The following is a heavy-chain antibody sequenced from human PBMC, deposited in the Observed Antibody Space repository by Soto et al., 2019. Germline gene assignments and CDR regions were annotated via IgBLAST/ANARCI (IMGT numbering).Heavy chain of an antibody. D-gene: IGHD3-10*01. CDR2: INHSGST. J-gene: IGHJ4*02. CDR1: GGSFSGYY. V-gene: IGHV4-34*01. Sequence: ETLSLTCAVYGGSFSGYYWSWIRQPPGKGLEWVGEINHSGSTNYNTSLKSRVTISVDTSKNQFSLKLSSVTAADTAVYYCASYCYARYYHLTAALDYWGQGTLLTV. CDR3: ASYCYARYYHLTAALDY.